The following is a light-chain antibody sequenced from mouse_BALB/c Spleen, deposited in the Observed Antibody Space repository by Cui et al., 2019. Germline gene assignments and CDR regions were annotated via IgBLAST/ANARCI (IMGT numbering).Light chain of an antibody. CDR3: QQNNEDPFT. Sequence: NIVLTQSPASLAVSLGQRATISCRARESVDSYGNSFIHWYQQKPGQPPKLLIYLASNLESGVPARFSGSGSRTDFTLTIDPVEADDAATYYCQQNNEDPFTFGSGTKLEIK. CDR1: ESVDSYGNSF. V-gene: IGKV3-10*01. J-gene: IGKJ4*01. CDR2: LAS.